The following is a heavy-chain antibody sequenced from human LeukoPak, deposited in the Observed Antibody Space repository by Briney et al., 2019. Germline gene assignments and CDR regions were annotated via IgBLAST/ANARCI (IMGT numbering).Heavy chain of an antibody. Sequence: GASVKVSCKASGYTFTGYYLHWVRQAPGQGLEWMGWINPNSGGTNYAQNFQGGVTMTRDTSVSAAYMDLSRLRSDDTAVYYCARGGDVVVVPPANFPEFDYWGQGTLVTVSS. J-gene: IGHJ4*02. CDR2: INPNSGGT. CDR3: ARGGDVVVVPPANFPEFDY. V-gene: IGHV1-2*02. CDR1: GYTFTGYY. D-gene: IGHD2-2*01.